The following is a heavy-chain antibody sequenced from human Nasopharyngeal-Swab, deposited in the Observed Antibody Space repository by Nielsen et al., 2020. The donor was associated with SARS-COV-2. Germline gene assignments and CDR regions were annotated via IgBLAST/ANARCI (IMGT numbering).Heavy chain of an antibody. CDR1: GFTFSSYG. CDR3: ARASSPSHY. Sequence: GESLKISCAASGFTFSSYGMHWVRQAPGKGLEWVAVIWYDGSNKYYADSVKGRFTISRDNSKNTLYLQMNSLRAEDTAVYYCARASSPSHYWGQGTLVTVSS. D-gene: IGHD6-6*01. V-gene: IGHV3-33*01. CDR2: IWYDGSNK. J-gene: IGHJ4*02.